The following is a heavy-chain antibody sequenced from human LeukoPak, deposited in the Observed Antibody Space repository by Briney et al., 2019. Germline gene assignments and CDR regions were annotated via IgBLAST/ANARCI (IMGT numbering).Heavy chain of an antibody. CDR2: ISYDGSNK. Sequence: PGRSLRLSCAASGFTFSSYAMHCVRQAPGKGLEWVAVISYDGSNKYYADSVKGRFTISRDNSKNTLYLQMNSLRAEDTAVYYCARDRSHWFDPWGQGTLVTVSS. CDR3: ARDRSHWFDP. V-gene: IGHV3-30-3*01. J-gene: IGHJ5*02. CDR1: GFTFSSYA.